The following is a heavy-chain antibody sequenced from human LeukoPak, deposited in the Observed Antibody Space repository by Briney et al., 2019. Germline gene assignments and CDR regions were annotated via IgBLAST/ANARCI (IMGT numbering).Heavy chain of an antibody. D-gene: IGHD3-22*01. V-gene: IGHV3-66*01. J-gene: IGHJ3*02. CDR3: ASGAYYYDSSGYSEAFGI. CDR2: IYSGGST. Sequence: GSLRLSCAASGFTVSSNYMSWVRQAPGKGLEWVSVIYSGGSTYYADSVKGRFTISRDNSKNTLYLQMNSLRAEDTAVYYCASGAYYYDSSGYSEAFGIWGQGTMVTVSS. CDR1: GFTVSSNY.